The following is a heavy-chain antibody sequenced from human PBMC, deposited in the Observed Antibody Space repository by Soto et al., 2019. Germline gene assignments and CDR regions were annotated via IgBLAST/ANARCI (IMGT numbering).Heavy chain of an antibody. J-gene: IGHJ6*02. CDR2: IYYSGST. Sequence: SETLSLTCTVSCGSIISGDYYWSCIRQPPGKGLEWIGYIYYSGSTYYNPSLKSRVTISVDTSKNQFSLKLSSVTAADTAVYYCAREKRGTVTTSFYYYYYGMDVWGQGTTVNVSS. V-gene: IGHV4-30-4*01. D-gene: IGHD4-17*01. CDR3: AREKRGTVTTSFYYYYYGMDV. CDR1: CGSIISGDYY.